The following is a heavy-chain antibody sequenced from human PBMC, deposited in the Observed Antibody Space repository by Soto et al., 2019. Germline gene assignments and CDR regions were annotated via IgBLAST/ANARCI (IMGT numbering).Heavy chain of an antibody. D-gene: IGHD3-9*01. CDR2: ISGSGGST. Sequence: GAFLRLCCAASGVTLSRYAMSWVREAPGKGLEWVSAISGSGGSTYYADSVKGRFTISRDNSKNTLYLQMNSLRAEDTPVYYCAKDEYDILPGYDYWGQGTLVTV. CDR1: GVTLSRYA. CDR3: AKDEYDILPGYDY. J-gene: IGHJ4*02. V-gene: IGHV3-23*01.